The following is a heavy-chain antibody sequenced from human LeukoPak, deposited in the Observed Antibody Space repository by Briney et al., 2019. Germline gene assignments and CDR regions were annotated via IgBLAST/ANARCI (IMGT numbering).Heavy chain of an antibody. Sequence: GGSLRLSCAASGFTFSTYWMSWVRQAPGKGLQWVANIKTDGSEKYYVDSVKGRFTISRDNAKNSLYLQMNSLRAEDTAVYYCATYSSLNRREFQYWGQGTLLTVSS. CDR2: IKTDGSEK. CDR3: ATYSSLNRREFQY. V-gene: IGHV3-7*01. D-gene: IGHD3-22*01. CDR1: GFTFSTYW. J-gene: IGHJ1*01.